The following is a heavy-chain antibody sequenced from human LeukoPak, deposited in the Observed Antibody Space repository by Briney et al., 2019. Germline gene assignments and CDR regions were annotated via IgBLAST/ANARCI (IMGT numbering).Heavy chain of an antibody. V-gene: IGHV3-33*01. Sequence: GGSLRLSCAASGFTFSSYGMHWVRQAPGKGLEWVAVIWYDGSNKYYADSVKGRFTISRDNSKNTLYLQMNSLRAEDTAVYYCARDRDSSGWYHSPYYYQMDVWGKGTTVTVSS. J-gene: IGHJ6*03. CDR3: ARDRDSSGWYHSPYYYQMDV. CDR1: GFTFSSYG. D-gene: IGHD6-19*01. CDR2: IWYDGSNK.